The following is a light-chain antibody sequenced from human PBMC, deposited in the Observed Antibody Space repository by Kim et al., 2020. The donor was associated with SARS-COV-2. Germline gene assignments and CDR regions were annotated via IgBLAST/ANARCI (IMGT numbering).Light chain of an antibody. CDR1: SLRKYY. V-gene: IGLV3-19*01. Sequence: ALGQTVRITCLGDSLRKYYASWYQHRPGQAPLLVIYGKNDRPSGIPDRFSGSSSGNTASLTITGAQAEDEADYYCSSRDSSGYYVVFGGGTQLTVL. CDR3: SSRDSSGYYVV. J-gene: IGLJ2*01. CDR2: GKN.